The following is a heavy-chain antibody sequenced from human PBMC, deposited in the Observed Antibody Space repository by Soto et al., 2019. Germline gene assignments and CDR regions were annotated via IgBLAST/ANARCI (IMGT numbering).Heavy chain of an antibody. J-gene: IGHJ6*02. CDR3: AKGKYDFWSGSKLCGMDV. D-gene: IGHD3-3*01. CDR1: GFTFSSYG. CDR2: ISYDGSNK. V-gene: IGHV3-30*18. Sequence: QVQLVESGGGVVQPGRSLRLSCAASGFTFSSYGMHWVRQAPGKGLEWVAVISYDGSNKYYADSVKGRFTISRDNSKNTLYLQMNSLRAEDTAVYYCAKGKYDFWSGSKLCGMDVWGQGTTVTVSS.